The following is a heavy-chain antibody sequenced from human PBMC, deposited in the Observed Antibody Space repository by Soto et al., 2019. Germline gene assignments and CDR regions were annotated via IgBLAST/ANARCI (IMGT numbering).Heavy chain of an antibody. CDR2: ISTGSSYI. J-gene: IGHJ5*02. D-gene: IGHD2-8*01. CDR1: GFTFSSYM. V-gene: IGHV3-21*02. Sequence: EVLLVESGGGLVKPGGSLRLSCAGSGFTFSSYMMNWVRQAPGKGLEWVASISTGSSYIYYADALKGRFTISRDDAKTSVYLQMNSLRDEDTGVYYCVRDSLMRTSWGQGTRVTVS. CDR3: VRDSLMRTS.